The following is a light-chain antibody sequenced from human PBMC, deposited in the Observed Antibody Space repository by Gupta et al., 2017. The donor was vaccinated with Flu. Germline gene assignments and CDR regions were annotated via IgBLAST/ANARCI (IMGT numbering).Light chain of an antibody. V-gene: IGKV1-5*03. Sequence: DIQMTQSPSTLSACVGDRVTITCRASQSISSWLAWYQQKPGKAPRLLIYKASRSESEVPSRFSGSGSGTEFSLTISSLQPDDFATYFCQQYNSYPWAFGQGTKVEVK. CDR2: KAS. CDR3: QQYNSYPWA. J-gene: IGKJ1*01. CDR1: QSISSW.